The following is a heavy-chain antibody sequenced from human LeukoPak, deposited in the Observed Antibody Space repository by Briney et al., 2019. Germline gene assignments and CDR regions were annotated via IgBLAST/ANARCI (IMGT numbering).Heavy chain of an antibody. D-gene: IGHD2-15*01. J-gene: IGHJ4*02. V-gene: IGHV5-51*01. CDR3: ARPYCSGGSCYSGILDY. CDR2: IYPGDSDT. Sequence: GESLKISCKASGYNFTPYWIGWVRQMPGKGLEWMGIIYPGDSDTRYSPSFQGQVTISADKSISTAYLQWSSLKASDTAMYYCARPYCSGGSCYSGILDYWGQGTLVTVSS. CDR1: GYNFTPYW.